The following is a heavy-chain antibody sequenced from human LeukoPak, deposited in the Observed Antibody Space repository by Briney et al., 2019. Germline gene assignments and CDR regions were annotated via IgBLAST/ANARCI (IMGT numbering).Heavy chain of an antibody. J-gene: IGHJ3*02. CDR2: ISWNSGSI. D-gene: IGHD3-10*01. CDR1: GFTFDDYA. V-gene: IGHV3-9*01. Sequence: GRSLRLSCAASGFTFDDYAMHWVRQAPGKGLEWVSGISWNSGSIGYADSVKGRFTISRDNAKNSLYLQMNSLRAEDTALYYCAKSYYYGSGSYHPGAFDIWGQGTMVTVSS. CDR3: AKSYYYGSGSYHPGAFDI.